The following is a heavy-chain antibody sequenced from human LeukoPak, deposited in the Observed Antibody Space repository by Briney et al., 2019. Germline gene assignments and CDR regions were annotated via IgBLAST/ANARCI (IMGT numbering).Heavy chain of an antibody. Sequence: GGSLRLSCAASGFTFSSYAMSWVRQAPGKGMEWVSAISGSGGSTYYADSVKGRFTISRDNSKNTLYLQMNSLRAEDTAVYYCARVGYYYGLFDYWGQGTLVTVSS. CDR3: ARVGYYYGLFDY. CDR1: GFTFSSYA. D-gene: IGHD3-10*01. J-gene: IGHJ4*02. V-gene: IGHV3-23*01. CDR2: ISGSGGST.